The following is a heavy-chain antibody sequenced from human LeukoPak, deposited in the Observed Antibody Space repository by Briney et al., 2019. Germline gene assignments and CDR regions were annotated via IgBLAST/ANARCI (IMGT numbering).Heavy chain of an antibody. V-gene: IGHV3-73*01. J-gene: IGHJ4*02. CDR1: GFTFSGSA. D-gene: IGHD3-22*01. Sequence: GGSLRLSCAASGFTFSGSAMHWVRQAPGKGLEWVGQIGSGAKSYATAYAASVKGRFTISRDDSKNTAYLQMNSLKTEDTAVYYCAKAYGTNGYYQLPIDFWGQGTLVSVSS. CDR3: AKAYGTNGYYQLPIDF. CDR2: IGSGAKSYAT.